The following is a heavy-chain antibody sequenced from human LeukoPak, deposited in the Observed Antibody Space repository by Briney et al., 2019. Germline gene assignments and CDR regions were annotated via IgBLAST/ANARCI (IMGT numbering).Heavy chain of an antibody. CDR3: ARNASDSGTSYFDY. Sequence: SETLSLTCTVSGGSISSSSYYWGWIRQPPGKGLEWIGSIYYSGSTSYNPSLKSRVTISVDTSKNQFSLKLGSVTVADTAVYYCARNASDSGTSYFDYWGQGTLVTVSS. D-gene: IGHD1-26*01. V-gene: IGHV4-39*01. CDR2: IYYSGST. J-gene: IGHJ4*02. CDR1: GGSISSSSYY.